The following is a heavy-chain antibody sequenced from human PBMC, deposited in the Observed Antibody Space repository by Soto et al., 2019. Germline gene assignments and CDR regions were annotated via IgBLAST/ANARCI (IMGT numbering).Heavy chain of an antibody. CDR2: ISYDGSNK. CDR1: GFPFSSYA. D-gene: IGHD4-17*01. CDR3: ARGGRNGDYYFDY. Sequence: GGSLRLSCASSGFPFSSYAMHWVRQAPGKGLEWVAVISYDGSNKYYADSVKGRFTISRDNSKNTLYLQMNSLRAEDTAVYYCARGGRNGDYYFDYWGQGTLVTVSS. J-gene: IGHJ4*02. V-gene: IGHV3-30-3*01.